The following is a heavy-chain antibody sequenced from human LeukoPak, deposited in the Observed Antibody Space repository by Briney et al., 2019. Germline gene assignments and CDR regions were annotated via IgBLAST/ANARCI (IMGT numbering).Heavy chain of an antibody. D-gene: IGHD3-10*01. J-gene: IGHJ3*02. CDR2: IKQDGSEK. Sequence: GGSLRLSCAASGFTFSSCWMSWVRQAPGKGLEWVANIKQDGSEKYYVDSVKGRFTISRDNAKNSLYLQMNSLRAEDTAVYYCARDLGSGSYYTKSNDAFDIWGQGTMVTVSS. CDR1: GFTFSSCW. CDR3: ARDLGSGSYYTKSNDAFDI. V-gene: IGHV3-7*01.